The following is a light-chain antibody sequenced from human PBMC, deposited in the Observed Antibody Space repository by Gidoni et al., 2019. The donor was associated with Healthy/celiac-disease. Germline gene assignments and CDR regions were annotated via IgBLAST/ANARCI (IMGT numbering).Light chain of an antibody. CDR3: QQYNSYWT. V-gene: IGKV1-5*01. Sequence: DIQMTQSPSTLSASVGDRVTITCRASQSISSWLAWYQQKPGKAPQLLIYDASSLESGVPSRFSGSGSGTEFTLTISSLQPDDFATYYCQQYNSYWTFXQXTKVEIK. J-gene: IGKJ1*01. CDR1: QSISSW. CDR2: DAS.